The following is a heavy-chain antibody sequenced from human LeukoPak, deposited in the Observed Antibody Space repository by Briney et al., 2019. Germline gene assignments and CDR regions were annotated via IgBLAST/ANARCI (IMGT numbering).Heavy chain of an antibody. J-gene: IGHJ4*02. CDR3: ARGPMLRGVVIRRSKSGYFDY. Sequence: GGSLRLSCAASGFTFSSYEMNWVRQAPGKGLEWVSYISSSCSTIYSADSVKGRFTISRDNAKHSLYLQMNSLRAEDTAVYYCARGPMLRGVVIRRSKSGYFDYWGQGSLVTVSS. D-gene: IGHD3-10*01. V-gene: IGHV3-48*03. CDR1: GFTFSSYE. CDR2: ISSSCSTI.